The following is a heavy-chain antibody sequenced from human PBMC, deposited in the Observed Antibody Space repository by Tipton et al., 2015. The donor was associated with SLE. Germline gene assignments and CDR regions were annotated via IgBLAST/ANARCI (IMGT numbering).Heavy chain of an antibody. D-gene: IGHD4-17*01. V-gene: IGHV3-30*02. J-gene: IGHJ5*02. CDR1: GFTFSMSA. Sequence: SGFTFSMSAMHWVRQAPGKGPEWVAFIRFDGSNKYYADSVKGRFTISRDNSKNTLYLQMNSLRDEDTAVYYCAKDYGDFLNWFDPWGQGTLVTVSS. CDR2: IRFDGSNK. CDR3: AKDYGDFLNWFDP.